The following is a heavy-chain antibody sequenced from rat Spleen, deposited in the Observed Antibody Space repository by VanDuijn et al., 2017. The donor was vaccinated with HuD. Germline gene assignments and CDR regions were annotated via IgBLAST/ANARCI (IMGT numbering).Heavy chain of an antibody. D-gene: IGHD1-4*01. CDR2: ISTGGGNT. J-gene: IGHJ2*01. CDR1: GFTFSDYY. V-gene: IGHV5-25*01. Sequence: EVQLVESDGGLVQPGRSLKLSCAASGFTFSDYYMAWVRQAPTKGLEWVASISTGGGNTYYRDSVKGRFTISRDNAKSTLYLQMDSLRSEDTAIYYCVREDAGINYWGQGVMVTVSS. CDR3: VREDAGINY.